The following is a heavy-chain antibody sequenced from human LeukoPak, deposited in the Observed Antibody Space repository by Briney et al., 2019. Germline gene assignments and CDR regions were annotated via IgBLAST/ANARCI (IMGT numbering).Heavy chain of an antibody. D-gene: IGHD5-24*01. V-gene: IGHV4-38-2*02. J-gene: IGHJ3*02. Sequence: SETLSLTCTVSGYSISSGYYRGWIRQPPGKGLEWIGSIHHSGSTYYNPSLNSRVTISVDTSKNQFSLNLSSVTAADTAVYYCARDPFNGYDAFDIWGQGTMVIVSS. CDR3: ARDPFNGYDAFDI. CDR1: GYSISSGYY. CDR2: IHHSGST.